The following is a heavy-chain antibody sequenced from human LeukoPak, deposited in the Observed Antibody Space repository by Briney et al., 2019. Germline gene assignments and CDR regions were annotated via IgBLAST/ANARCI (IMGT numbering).Heavy chain of an antibody. CDR1: GFTFSSYG. V-gene: IGHV3-30*18. CDR3: AKDPNTEVVPAAHFDY. Sequence: GGSVRLSCAASGFTFSSYGMHWVHQAPGKGLEWVAVISYDGSFIYYADSVKGRFTISRDDSKNTLHLQMNSLRAEDTAVYYCAKDPNTEVVPAAHFDYWGQGTLVTVSS. J-gene: IGHJ4*02. CDR2: ISYDGSFI. D-gene: IGHD2-2*01.